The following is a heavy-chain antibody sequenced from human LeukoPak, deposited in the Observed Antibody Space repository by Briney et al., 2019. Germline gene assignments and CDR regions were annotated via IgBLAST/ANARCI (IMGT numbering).Heavy chain of an antibody. CDR1: GGSISSSSYY. Sequence: SETLSLTCTVSGGSISSSSYYWGWIRQPPGKGLEWIGYIYYSGSTNYNPSLKSRVTISVDTSKNQFSLKLSSVTAADTAVYYCARVPSMVRGVIIDYWGQGTLVTVSS. CDR3: ARVPSMVRGVIIDY. J-gene: IGHJ4*02. V-gene: IGHV4-61*05. D-gene: IGHD3-10*01. CDR2: IYYSGST.